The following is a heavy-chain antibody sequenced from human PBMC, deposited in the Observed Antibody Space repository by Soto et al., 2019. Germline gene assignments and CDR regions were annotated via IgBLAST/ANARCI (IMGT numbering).Heavy chain of an antibody. V-gene: IGHV4-34*01. CDR2: IKHSGST. Sequence: QVQLQQWGAGLLKPSETLSLTCAVYGGSFSGYYWSWIRQPPGKGLEWIGEIKHSGSTNYNPSLKSRVTISVDTSKNQFSLKLSSVTAADTAVYYCARAIIPAATRYYYYYMDVWGKGTTVTVSS. CDR1: GGSFSGYY. J-gene: IGHJ6*03. D-gene: IGHD2-2*01. CDR3: ARAIIPAATRYYYYYMDV.